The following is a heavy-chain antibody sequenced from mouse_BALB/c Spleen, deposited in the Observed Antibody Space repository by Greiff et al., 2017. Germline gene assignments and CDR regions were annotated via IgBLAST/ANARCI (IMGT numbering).Heavy chain of an antibody. Sequence: EVKLQESGGGLVQPGGSRKLSCAASGFTFSSFGMHWVRQAPEKGLEWVAYISSGSSTIYYADTVKGRFTISRDNPKNTLFLQMTSLRSEDTAMYYCARGDGYYEGVDYWGQGTSVTVSS. CDR1: GFTFSSFG. V-gene: IGHV5-17*02. J-gene: IGHJ4*01. D-gene: IGHD2-3*01. CDR3: ARGDGYYEGVDY. CDR2: ISSGSSTI.